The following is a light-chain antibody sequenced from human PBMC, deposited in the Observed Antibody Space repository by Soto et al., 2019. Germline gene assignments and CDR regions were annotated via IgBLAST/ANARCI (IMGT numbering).Light chain of an antibody. J-gene: IGLJ1*01. CDR1: SSDVGGYNY. CDR3: SSYTSSSTLGYV. CDR2: DVS. Sequence: QSALTQPASVSGSPGQSITISCTGTSSDVGGYNYVPWYQQHPGKAPKLMIHDVSNRPSGVSNRFSGSKSGNTASLTISGLQAEDEADYYCSSYTSSSTLGYVFGTGTKVTVL. V-gene: IGLV2-14*01.